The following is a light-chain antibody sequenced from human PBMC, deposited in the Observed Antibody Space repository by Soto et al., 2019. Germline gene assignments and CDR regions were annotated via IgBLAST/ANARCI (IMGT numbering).Light chain of an antibody. CDR3: ISYTSSSTSVV. CDR2: DVS. J-gene: IGLJ2*01. Sequence: QSALTQPASVSGSPGQSITISCTGTSSDVGGYNYVSWYQQHPGKAPKLMIYDVSNRPSGVSSRFSGSKSGNTASLTISGLQPEDEADYYCISYTSSSTSVVFGGGTKLTVL. CDR1: SSDVGGYNY. V-gene: IGLV2-14*01.